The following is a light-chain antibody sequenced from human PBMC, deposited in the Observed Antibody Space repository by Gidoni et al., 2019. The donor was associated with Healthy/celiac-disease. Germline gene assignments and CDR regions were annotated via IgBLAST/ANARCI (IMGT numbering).Light chain of an antibody. J-gene: IGLJ2*01. CDR2: GDS. CDR3: QSYDSSLSVV. Sequence: QSVLTQPPSVSEAPGQGVTISCTGSSSNIGAGYDVHWYQQLPGTAPKLLISGDSNRPSGVPDRFSGSKSGTSASLAITGLQAEDEADYYCQSYDSSLSVVFGGGTKLTVL. V-gene: IGLV1-40*01. CDR1: SSNIGAGYD.